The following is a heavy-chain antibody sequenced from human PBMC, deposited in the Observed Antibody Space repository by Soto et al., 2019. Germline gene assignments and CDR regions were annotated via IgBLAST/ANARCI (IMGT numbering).Heavy chain of an antibody. CDR2: TNTYSGNT. D-gene: IGHD5-18*01. CDR3: ARELDGYGDY. Sequence: ASVKVSCKASGNKFSTYGVTWVRQAPGRGLEWMAWTNTYSGNTNYAQKFQGRVTMTADESTSTAYMELSSLRSDDTAVYYCARELDGYGDYWGQGTLVTVSS. V-gene: IGHV1-18*04. CDR1: GNKFSTYG. J-gene: IGHJ4*02.